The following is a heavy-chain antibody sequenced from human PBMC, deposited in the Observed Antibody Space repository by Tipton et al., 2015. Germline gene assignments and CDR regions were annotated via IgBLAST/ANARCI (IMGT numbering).Heavy chain of an antibody. V-gene: IGHV4-59*12. Sequence: TLSLTCTVSGGSISNYYWNWIRQPPGKGLELIGYISYSGSPNYNPSLRSRVTISVDASKNQFSLQLSSITAADTAVYYCARGHYVSGWYSHYFDLWGRGSLVTVSS. CDR3: ARGHYVSGWYSHYFDL. CDR1: GGSISNYY. D-gene: IGHD6-19*01. J-gene: IGHJ2*01. CDR2: ISYSGSP.